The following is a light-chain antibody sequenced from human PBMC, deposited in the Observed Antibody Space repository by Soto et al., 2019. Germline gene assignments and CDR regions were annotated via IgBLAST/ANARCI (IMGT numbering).Light chain of an antibody. CDR2: EVT. Sequence: QPVLTQPPSASGSPGQSVTISCTGTTGAIGALNYVSWYQQRPGKAPKLIIYEVTRRPSAVPDRIFASKSGTTASLTVLGLQAEEEADYYCSSFAGTNCFVFGTGTKVT. CDR1: TGAIGALNY. V-gene: IGLV2-8*01. CDR3: SSFAGTNCFV. J-gene: IGLJ1*01.